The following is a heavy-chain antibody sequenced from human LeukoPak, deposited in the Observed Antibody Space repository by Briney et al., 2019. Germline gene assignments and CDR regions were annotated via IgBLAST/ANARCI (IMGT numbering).Heavy chain of an antibody. J-gene: IGHJ4*02. CDR3: ASPSSGYGASDY. D-gene: IGHD6-13*01. Sequence: SETLSLTCTVSGGSISSYYWSWIRQPPGKGLEWIGYIYYSGSTNYNPSLKSRVTISVDTSKNQFSLKLSSVTAADTAVYYCASPSSGYGASDYWGQGPLVTVSS. V-gene: IGHV4-59*01. CDR1: GGSISSYY. CDR2: IYYSGST.